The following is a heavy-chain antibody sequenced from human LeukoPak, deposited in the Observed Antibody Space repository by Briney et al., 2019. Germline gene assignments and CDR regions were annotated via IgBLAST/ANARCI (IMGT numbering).Heavy chain of an antibody. CDR2: IHYSGST. Sequence: SETLPLTCSVPGCPISSYHWGSIPQPPGKGLEWDGHIHYSGSTNYNPSLQSRVTISVHTSKNQFSLKLSSVTAADTAVYYCARQMASGWFDPWGQGTLVTVSS. CDR1: GCPISSYH. V-gene: IGHV4-59*08. J-gene: IGHJ5*02. D-gene: IGHD5-24*01. CDR3: ARQMASGWFDP.